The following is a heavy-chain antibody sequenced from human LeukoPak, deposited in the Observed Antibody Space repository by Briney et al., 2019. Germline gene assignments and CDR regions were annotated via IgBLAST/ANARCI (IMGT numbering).Heavy chain of an antibody. Sequence: GGSLRLSCAASGFTFSSYSMNWVRQAPGKGLEWVSSISSSSSYIYYADSVKGRFTISRDNAKNSLYLQMNSLRAEDTAVYYCGTDGSGSYYPFDYWGQGTLVTVSS. V-gene: IGHV3-21*01. CDR1: GFTFSSYS. D-gene: IGHD3-10*01. CDR3: GTDGSGSYYPFDY. J-gene: IGHJ4*02. CDR2: ISSSSSYI.